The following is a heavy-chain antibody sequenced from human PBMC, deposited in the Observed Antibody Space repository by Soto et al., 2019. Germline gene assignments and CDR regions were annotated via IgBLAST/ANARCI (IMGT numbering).Heavy chain of an antibody. CDR2: ISYDGSNK. CDR1: GFTFSSYA. J-gene: IGHJ4*02. D-gene: IGHD6-19*01. V-gene: IGHV3-30-3*01. Sequence: QSGGSLRLSCAASGFTFSSYAMHWVRQAPGKGLEWVAVISYDGSNKYYADSVKGRFTISRDNSKNTLYLQMNSLRAEDTAVYYCAREEYSSGWYNGGPFDYWGQGTLVTVSS. CDR3: AREEYSSGWYNGGPFDY.